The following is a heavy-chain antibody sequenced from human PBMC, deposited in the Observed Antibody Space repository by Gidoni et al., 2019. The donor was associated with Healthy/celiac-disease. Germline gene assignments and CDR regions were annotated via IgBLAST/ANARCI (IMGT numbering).Heavy chain of an antibody. V-gene: IGHV3-9*01. J-gene: IGHJ4*02. D-gene: IGHD5-12*01. Sequence: EVQLVESGGGLVQPGRSLRLSCAASGFPFDDYAMHWVRQAPGKGVEWVSGISWNSGSIGYADSVKGRFTISRDNAKNSLYLQMNSLRAEDTALYYCAKDIGKGPFKIYDYWGQGTLVTVSS. CDR1: GFPFDDYA. CDR2: ISWNSGSI. CDR3: AKDIGKGPFKIYDY.